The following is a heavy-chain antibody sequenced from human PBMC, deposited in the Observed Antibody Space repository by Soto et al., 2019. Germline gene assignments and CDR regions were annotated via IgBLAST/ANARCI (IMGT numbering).Heavy chain of an antibody. CDR1: GYTFTDYY. V-gene: IGHV1-2*02. Sequence: QVHLVQSGAEVKKPGASVEVSCKASGYTFTDYYIHWVRQAPGQGLEWMGWINPNSGGTKFAQQFQGRVTMTRDTSISTAYMELSRLRFDDTAVYYCARTMKTAYNFYLYGMDVWGQGTRVTVTS. CDR3: ARTMKTAYNFYLYGMDV. D-gene: IGHD1-1*01. J-gene: IGHJ6*02. CDR2: INPNSGGT.